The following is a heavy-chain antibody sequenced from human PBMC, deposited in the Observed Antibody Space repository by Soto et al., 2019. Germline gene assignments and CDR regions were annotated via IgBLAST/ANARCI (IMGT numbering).Heavy chain of an antibody. J-gene: IGHJ4*02. V-gene: IGHV4-61*01. CDR2: THSSGST. D-gene: IGHD3-16*01. CDR3: ARMQTGGLDDPLGYFDY. Sequence: PSETLSLTCTVSGGSVSSGSYFWSWIRQPPGKGLEWVVFTHSSGSTTSSPSLRSRVTTSVGTARNQFSLSLTSVTAADTAVYYCARMQTGGLDDPLGYFDYWGQGALVTVSS. CDR1: GGSVSSGSYF.